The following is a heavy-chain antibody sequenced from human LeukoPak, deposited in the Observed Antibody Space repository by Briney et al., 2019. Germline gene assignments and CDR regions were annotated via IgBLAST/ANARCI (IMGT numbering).Heavy chain of an antibody. CDR3: ARDLRYSSGPNY. D-gene: IGHD6-19*01. V-gene: IGHV3-21*01. J-gene: IGHJ4*02. Sequence: GGSLRLSCAASGFSFISFSMNWVRQAPGKGLEWVSYISGGSSFTYYVDSVKGRFTISRDNAKNSLYLQMNSLRAEDTAVYYCARDLRYSSGPNYWGQGTRVTVSS. CDR2: ISGGSSFT. CDR1: GFSFISFS.